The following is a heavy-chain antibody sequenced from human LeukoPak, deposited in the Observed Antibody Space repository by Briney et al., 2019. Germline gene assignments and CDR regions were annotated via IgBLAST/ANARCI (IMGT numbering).Heavy chain of an antibody. CDR1: GASLSSNY. J-gene: IGHJ4*02. CDR3: ASTRRAAVAGRFDS. Sequence: SETLSLTCNVSGASLSSNYWSWIRQPPGKGLEWIGYIYHSGNTNYSPSLESRVTMSVDESKNQFSLRVHFVSAADTAVYYCASTRRAAVAGRFDSWGQGTLITVSS. D-gene: IGHD6-19*01. V-gene: IGHV4-4*09. CDR2: IYHSGNT.